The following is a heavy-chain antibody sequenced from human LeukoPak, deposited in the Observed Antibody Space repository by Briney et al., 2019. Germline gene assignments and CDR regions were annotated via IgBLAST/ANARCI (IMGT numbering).Heavy chain of an antibody. CDR1: GLTFSSYS. V-gene: IGHV3-21*01. CDR3: ARDLTRDHWFDP. Sequence: PGGSLRLSCAASGLTFSSYSMNWVRQAPGKGLEWVSSISRSTSYIYYADSVKGRFTISRDNANNSLYLQMNSLRAEDTAVYYCARDLTRDHWFDPWGQGTLVTVSS. D-gene: IGHD7-27*01. CDR2: ISRSTSYI. J-gene: IGHJ5*02.